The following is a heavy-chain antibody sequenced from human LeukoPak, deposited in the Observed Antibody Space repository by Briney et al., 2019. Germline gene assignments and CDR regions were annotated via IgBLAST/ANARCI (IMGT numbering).Heavy chain of an antibody. CDR1: GGSISSYY. CDR2: IYTSGST. Sequence: KASETLSLTCTVSGGSISSYYWSWIRQPAGKGLEWIGRIYTSGSTYYNPSLKSRVTISVDRSKNQFSLKLNSVTAADTAVYYCHSSSSLVDYWGQGTLVTVSS. D-gene: IGHD6-6*01. CDR3: HSSSSLVDY. J-gene: IGHJ4*02. V-gene: IGHV4-4*07.